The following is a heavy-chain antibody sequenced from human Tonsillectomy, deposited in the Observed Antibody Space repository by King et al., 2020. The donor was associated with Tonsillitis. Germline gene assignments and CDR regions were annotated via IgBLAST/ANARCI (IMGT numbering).Heavy chain of an antibody. J-gene: IGHJ4*02. V-gene: IGHV4-30-4*01. CDR1: GGSISSGDYY. CDR2: IYYSRST. D-gene: IGHD4-17*01. Sequence: QLKESGPGLVKPSQTLSPTCPFSGGSISSGDYYWSWIRQPPGKGLEWIGYIYYSRSTHYNPSLKSRVTISVDTSKNQFSLKLSPVTAADTAVYYCAREGTTVTIFDYWGQGTLVTVSS. CDR3: AREGTTVTIFDY.